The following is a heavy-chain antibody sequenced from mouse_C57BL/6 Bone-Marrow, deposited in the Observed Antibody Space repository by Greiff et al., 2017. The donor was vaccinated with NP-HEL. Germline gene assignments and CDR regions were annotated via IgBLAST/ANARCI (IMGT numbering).Heavy chain of an antibody. CDR1: GYTFTTYW. D-gene: IGHD1-1*01. Sequence: QVQLQQSGAELVKPGASVKLSCKASGYTFTTYWMQWVKQRPGQGLEWIGEIDPSDSYTNYNQKFKGKATLTVETSSSTANMQLSSLTSEASAVYYCARKAYYGRSYEFAYWGQGTLVTVSA. J-gene: IGHJ3*01. V-gene: IGHV1-50*01. CDR2: IDPSDSYT. CDR3: ARKAYYGRSYEFAY.